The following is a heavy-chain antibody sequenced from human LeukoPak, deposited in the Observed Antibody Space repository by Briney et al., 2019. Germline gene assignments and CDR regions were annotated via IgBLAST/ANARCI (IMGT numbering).Heavy chain of an antibody. V-gene: IGHV4-59*08. D-gene: IGHD3-10*01. CDR1: GGSISSYY. CDR2: IYYSGST. J-gene: IGHJ5*02. CDR3: ARHFLRSGRFPAGLNWFDP. Sequence: SETLSLTCTVSGGSISSYYWSWIRQPPGKGLEWIGYIYYSGSTNYNPSLKSRVTISVDTSKNQFSLKLSSVTAADTAVYYCARHFLRSGRFPAGLNWFDPWGQGTLVTVSS.